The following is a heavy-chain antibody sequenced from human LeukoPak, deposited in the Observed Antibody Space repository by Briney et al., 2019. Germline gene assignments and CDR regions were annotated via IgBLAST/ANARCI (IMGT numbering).Heavy chain of an antibody. CDR2: IRPSGGGT. V-gene: IGHV1-46*01. D-gene: IGHD1-20*01. CDR3: ARITSNDGFDT. Sequence: ASVKVSCKASGYTFTNYYMHWVRQAPGQGLEWMGIIRPSGGGTGHAQKFQGRVTMTTDTSTNTVYLELNSLRSEDTAIYYCARITSNDGFDTWGQGTMVTVSS. J-gene: IGHJ3*02. CDR1: GYTFTNYY.